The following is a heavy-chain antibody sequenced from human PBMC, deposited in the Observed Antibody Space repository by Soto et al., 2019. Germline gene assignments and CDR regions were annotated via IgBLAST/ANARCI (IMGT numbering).Heavy chain of an antibody. CDR3: AREWSSGSYYPAYFQH. CDR2: INPSGGST. Sequence: QVQLVQSGAEVKKPGASVKVSCKASGYTFTSYYMHWVRQAPGQGLEWMGIINPSGGSTSYAQKFKGSVTMTRDTSTSTVYMELSSLRSADTAVYYCAREWSSGSYYPAYFQHWGQGPLVTVSS. D-gene: IGHD1-26*01. J-gene: IGHJ1*01. CDR1: GYTFTSYY. V-gene: IGHV1-46*01.